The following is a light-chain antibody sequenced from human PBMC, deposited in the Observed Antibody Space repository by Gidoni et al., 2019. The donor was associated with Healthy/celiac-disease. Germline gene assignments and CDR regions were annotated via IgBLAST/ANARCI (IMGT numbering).Light chain of an antibody. CDR1: QSISSY. CDR3: QQSYSTPPT. Sequence: DIQMTQSPSSLSASVGDRVTITCRASQSISSYLNWYQQKPGKAPKLLIYAASSFQSGVPSRFSGSGSGTDFTLPISSLQPEDFATYYCQQSYSTPPTFGQGTKVEIK. V-gene: IGKV1-39*01. J-gene: IGKJ1*01. CDR2: AAS.